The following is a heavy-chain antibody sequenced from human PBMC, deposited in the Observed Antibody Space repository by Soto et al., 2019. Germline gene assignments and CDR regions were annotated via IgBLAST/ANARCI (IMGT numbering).Heavy chain of an antibody. CDR2: IIPIVGIP. CDR1: GGTFSSYT. Sequence: QVQLVQSGAEVKKPGSSVKVSCKASGGTFSSYTISWVRQAPGQGLEWMGRIIPIVGIPNYAQKFQGRGKLTAGRSTSTAYMEITSLTTGEPAVYYWARSARSGPGGYLGQGTMVTVSS. J-gene: IGHJ4*02. V-gene: IGHV1-69*02. CDR3: ARSARSGPGGY. D-gene: IGHD3-10*01.